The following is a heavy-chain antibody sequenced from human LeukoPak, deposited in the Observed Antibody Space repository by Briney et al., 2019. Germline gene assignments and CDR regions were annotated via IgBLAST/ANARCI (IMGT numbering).Heavy chain of an antibody. V-gene: IGHV6-1*01. CDR2: TYYRSKWYN. CDR1: GDSVSSNSAA. Sequence: SQTLSLTCAISGDSVSSNSAAWNWIRQSPSRGLEWLGRTYYRSKWYNDYAVSVKSRITINPDTSKNQFSLQLNSVTPEDTAVYYCARGYYGSGSYSPVDFDYWGQGTLVTVSS. J-gene: IGHJ4*02. D-gene: IGHD3-10*01. CDR3: ARGYYGSGSYSPVDFDY.